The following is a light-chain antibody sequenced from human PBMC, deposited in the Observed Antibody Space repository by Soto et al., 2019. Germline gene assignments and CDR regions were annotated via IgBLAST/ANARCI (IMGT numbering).Light chain of an antibody. CDR2: EVT. CDR1: SXDVGGYNY. CDR3: GSYSSTDTPFV. V-gene: IGLV2-14*01. J-gene: IGLJ1*01. Sequence: QSVLAQPSSVSGSPGQSITISCTGTSXDVGGYNYVSWYQHHSGKAPKLLIYEVTNRPSGTSDHFSGSKSVNTASLTISGLQAEDESDYYCGSYSSTDTPFVFGTGTKVTVL.